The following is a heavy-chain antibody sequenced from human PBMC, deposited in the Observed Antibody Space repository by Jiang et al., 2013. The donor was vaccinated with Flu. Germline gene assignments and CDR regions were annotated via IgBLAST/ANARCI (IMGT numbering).Heavy chain of an antibody. D-gene: IGHD2/OR15-2a*01. Sequence: WVRQAPGQGLEWMGWISAYNGNTNYAQKLQGRVTMTTDTSTSTAYMELRSLRSDDTAVYYCARSSLLGHWFDPWGQGTLVTVSS. CDR2: ISAYNGNT. CDR3: ARSSLLGHWFDP. V-gene: IGHV1-18*01. J-gene: IGHJ5*02.